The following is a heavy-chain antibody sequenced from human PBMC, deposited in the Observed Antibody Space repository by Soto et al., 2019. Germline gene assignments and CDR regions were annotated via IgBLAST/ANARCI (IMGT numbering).Heavy chain of an antibody. Sequence: GGSLRLSCAASGFTFSDYYMSWIRQAPGKGLEWVSYISSSGSTIYYADSVKGRFTISRDNAKNSLYLQMNSLRAEDTAVYYCARELEALRPQLDYYYYGMDIWGQGTTVNVSS. D-gene: IGHD3-10*01. CDR2: ISSSGSTI. CDR3: ARELEALRPQLDYYYYGMDI. J-gene: IGHJ6*02. V-gene: IGHV3-11*01. CDR1: GFTFSDYY.